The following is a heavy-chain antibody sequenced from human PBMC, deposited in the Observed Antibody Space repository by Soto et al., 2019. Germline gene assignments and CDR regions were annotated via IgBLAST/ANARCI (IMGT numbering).Heavy chain of an antibody. Sequence: GGSLRLSCAASGFTFSSYAMSWVRQAPGKGLEWVSTVSGSGSTTYYADSVKGRFTISRDNSKNTLFLQMNSLRAEDTAVYYCAKEVRQQLWLRYFDYWGQGTLVTVSS. V-gene: IGHV3-23*01. D-gene: IGHD5-18*01. CDR3: AKEVRQQLWLRYFDY. J-gene: IGHJ4*02. CDR1: GFTFSSYA. CDR2: VSGSGSTT.